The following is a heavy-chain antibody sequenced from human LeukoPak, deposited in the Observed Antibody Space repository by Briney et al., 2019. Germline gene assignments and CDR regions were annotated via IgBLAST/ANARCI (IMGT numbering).Heavy chain of an antibody. J-gene: IGHJ4*02. CDR2: LSSTSNYI. Sequence: GSLILSCAASGFTFNSYSMNWVRQAPGKGLECVSSLSSTSNYIFHPDSVKGRFTISRDNAKNSLFLQMNSLRVEDTAVYYCAGVIEPRPGVWAAGDWGQGTLVTVSS. CDR3: AGVIEPRPGVWAAGD. D-gene: IGHD6-6*01. V-gene: IGHV3-21*01. CDR1: GFTFNSYS.